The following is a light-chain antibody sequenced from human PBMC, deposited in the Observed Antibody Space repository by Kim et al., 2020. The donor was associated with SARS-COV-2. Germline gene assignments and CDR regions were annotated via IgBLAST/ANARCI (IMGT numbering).Light chain of an antibody. Sequence: QSALTQPASVAGSPGQSITISCTGTSSDVGNYNFVSWYQQHPGKAPKLIIYGVSNRPSGVSLRFSGSKSGNTASLTISGLQAEDEADYYCSSYIGRSSLVVFGGGTQLTVL. CDR2: GVS. J-gene: IGLJ3*02. V-gene: IGLV2-14*01. CDR1: SSDVGNYNF. CDR3: SSYIGRSSLVV.